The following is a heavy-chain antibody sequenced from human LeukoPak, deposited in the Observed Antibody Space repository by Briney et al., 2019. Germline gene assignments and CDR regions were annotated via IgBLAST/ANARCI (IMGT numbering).Heavy chain of an antibody. J-gene: IGHJ4*02. CDR3: ARHLSDRTTVAGEFDY. Sequence: SETLSLTCTVSGGSLNNNYWSWVRQPPGKGPEWIGYISYSGSTNYSPSLESRATISVASSRTQFSLKVNSVTAADTAVYFCARHLSDRTTVAGEFDYWGQGVLATVSP. D-gene: IGHD6-19*01. V-gene: IGHV4-59*08. CDR1: GGSLNNNY. CDR2: ISYSGST.